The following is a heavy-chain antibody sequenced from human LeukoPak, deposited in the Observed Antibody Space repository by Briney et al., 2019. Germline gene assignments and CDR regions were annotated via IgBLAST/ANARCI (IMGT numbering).Heavy chain of an antibody. CDR1: GFTFSSYG. Sequence: PGRSLRLSCAASGFTFSSYGMHWVRQAPGKGLEWVAVIWYDGSNKYYADSVKGRFTISRDNSKNTLYLQMNSLRAEDTAVYYCAKDRGGYNPGYIDYWGQGTLVTGSS. CDR2: IWYDGSNK. V-gene: IGHV3-33*06. J-gene: IGHJ4*02. D-gene: IGHD5-24*01. CDR3: AKDRGGYNPGYIDY.